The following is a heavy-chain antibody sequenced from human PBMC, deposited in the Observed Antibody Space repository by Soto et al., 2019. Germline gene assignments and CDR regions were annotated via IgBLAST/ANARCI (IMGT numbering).Heavy chain of an antibody. V-gene: IGHV1-3*01. J-gene: IGHJ5*02. CDR2: INAGNGNT. D-gene: IGHD2-8*01. CDR3: ARSQDIVLMVYALDWFAP. Sequence: GASVKVSCKASGYTFTSYAMHWVRQAPGQRLEWMGWINAGNGNTKYSQKFQGRVTITRDTSASTAYMELSSLRSEDTAVYYCARSQDIVLMVYALDWFAPWGQEPLVPVSS. CDR1: GYTFTSYA.